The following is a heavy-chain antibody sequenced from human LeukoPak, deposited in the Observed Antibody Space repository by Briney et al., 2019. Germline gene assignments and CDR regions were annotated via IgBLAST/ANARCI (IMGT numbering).Heavy chain of an antibody. D-gene: IGHD1-26*01. J-gene: IGHJ4*02. CDR2: INHSGST. CDR3: AREEWELSSNFDY. V-gene: IGHV4-34*01. Sequence: SETLSLTYAVYGGSFSGYYWSWIRQPPGKGLEWIGEINHSGSTNYNPSLKSRVTISVDTSKNQFSLKLSSVTAADTAVYYCAREEWELSSNFDYWGQGTLVTVSS. CDR1: GGSFSGYY.